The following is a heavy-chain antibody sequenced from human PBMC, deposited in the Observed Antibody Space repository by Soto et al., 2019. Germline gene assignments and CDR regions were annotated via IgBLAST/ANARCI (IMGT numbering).Heavy chain of an antibody. D-gene: IGHD1-20*01. V-gene: IGHV4-34*01. J-gene: IGHJ5*02. Sequence: KSSETLSLTCAVYGGSFSGYYWSWIRQPPGKGLEWIGEINHSGSTNYNPSLKSRVTISVDTPKNQLSLKLSSVTAADTAVYYCARGGQYNWKLNWFDPWGQGTLVTVS. CDR2: INHSGST. CDR1: GGSFSGYY. CDR3: ARGGQYNWKLNWFDP.